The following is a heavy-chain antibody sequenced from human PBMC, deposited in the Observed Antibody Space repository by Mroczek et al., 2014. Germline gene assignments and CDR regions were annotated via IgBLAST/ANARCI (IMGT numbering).Heavy chain of an antibody. D-gene: IGHD3-3*01. CDR2: MNPNSGNT. CDR1: GYTFTSYD. V-gene: IGHV1-8*01. CDR3: ARGIRDDFWSGYYPDAFDI. J-gene: IGHJ3*02. Sequence: VQLVQSGAEVKKPGASVKVSCKASGYTFTSYDINWVRQATGQGLEWMGWMNPNSGNTGYAQKFQGRVTMTRNTSISTAYMELSSLRSEDTAVYYCARGIRDDFWSGYYPDAFDIWGQGTMVTVSS.